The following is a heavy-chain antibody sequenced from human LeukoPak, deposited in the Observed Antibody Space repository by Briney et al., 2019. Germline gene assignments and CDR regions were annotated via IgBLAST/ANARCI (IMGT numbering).Heavy chain of an antibody. Sequence: GGSLRLSCAASGFTFSSYEMNWVRPATGKGLEWVSYISSSGSTIYYADSVKGRFTISRDNAKNSLYLQMNSLRAEDTAVYYCARVGYGDPYYYYYYGMDVWGQGTTVTVSS. D-gene: IGHD4-17*01. CDR3: ARVGYGDPYYYYYYGMDV. J-gene: IGHJ6*02. CDR2: ISSSGSTI. V-gene: IGHV3-48*03. CDR1: GFTFSSYE.